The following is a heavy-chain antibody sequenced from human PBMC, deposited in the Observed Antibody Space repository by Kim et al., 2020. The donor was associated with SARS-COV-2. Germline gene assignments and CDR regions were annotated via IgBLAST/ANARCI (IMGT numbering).Heavy chain of an antibody. Sequence: SVKVSCKASGFTFTSSAVQWVRQARGQRLEWIGWIVVGSGNTNYAQKFQERVTITRDMSTSTAYMELSSLRSEDTAVYYCAAGVLEQLADYGMDVWGQGTTVTVSS. D-gene: IGHD6-13*01. CDR2: IVVGSGNT. V-gene: IGHV1-58*01. J-gene: IGHJ6*02. CDR3: AAGVLEQLADYGMDV. CDR1: GFTFTSSA.